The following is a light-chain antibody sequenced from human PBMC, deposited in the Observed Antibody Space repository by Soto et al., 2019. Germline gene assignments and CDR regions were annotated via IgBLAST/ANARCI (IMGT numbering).Light chain of an antibody. CDR3: SPYTSSSTV. CDR2: EVS. J-gene: IGLJ7*01. V-gene: IGLV2-14*01. CDR1: SSDVGGYNY. Sequence: QSALTQPASVSGSPGQSITISCTGTSSDVGGYNYVSWYQQHPGKAPKLMIYEVSNRPSGVSNRFSGSKSGNTASLTISGLQAEDEADYYCSPYTSSSTVFGGGTQLTVL.